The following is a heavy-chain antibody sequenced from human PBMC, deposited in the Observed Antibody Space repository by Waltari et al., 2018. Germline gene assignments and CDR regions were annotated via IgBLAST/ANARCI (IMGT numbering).Heavy chain of an antibody. Sequence: QLQLQESGPGLVKPSETLSLTCTVSGGSISSSSYYWGWIRQPPGKGLEWIGRIYYSGRTNDSPSLKSRVTISVDTSKNQFSLKLSSVTAADTAVYYCARHVPYYYDSSGYHNWFDPWGQGTLVTVSS. CDR3: ARHVPYYYDSSGYHNWFDP. CDR2: IYYSGRT. CDR1: GGSISSSSYY. V-gene: IGHV4-39*01. J-gene: IGHJ5*02. D-gene: IGHD3-22*01.